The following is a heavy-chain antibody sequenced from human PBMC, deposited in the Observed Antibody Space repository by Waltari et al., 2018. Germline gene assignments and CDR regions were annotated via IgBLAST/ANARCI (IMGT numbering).Heavy chain of an antibody. CDR3: ARDGGNVVPL. D-gene: IGHD2-15*01. J-gene: IGHJ6*02. CDR1: GYSISSGFF. V-gene: IGHV4-38-2*02. Sequence: QVHLQESGPGLVKPSETLSLSCFVSGYSISSGFFWGWIRQAPGKGLEWIATISYSGASYYSPSRKSLVTIAADASKNLFSLKLTAGTAADTAMYYCARDGGNVVPLWGLGTAVTVSS. CDR2: ISYSGAS.